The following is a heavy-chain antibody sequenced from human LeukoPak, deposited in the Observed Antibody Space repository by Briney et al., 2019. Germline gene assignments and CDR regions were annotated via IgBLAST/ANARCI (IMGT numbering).Heavy chain of an antibody. J-gene: IGHJ4*02. Sequence: GGSLRLXCTVSGFTFGDYALSWVRQAPGKALEWVGFIRSKPYGVTIEYAPSVKGRFTISRDDSKSIAYLQMNSLKTEDTAMYYCTRGAGGVSGYCSGGSCNIDYWGQGTLVTVSS. CDR3: TRGAGGVSGYCSGGSCNIDY. CDR2: IRSKPYGVTI. V-gene: IGHV3-49*04. D-gene: IGHD2-15*01. CDR1: GFTFGDYA.